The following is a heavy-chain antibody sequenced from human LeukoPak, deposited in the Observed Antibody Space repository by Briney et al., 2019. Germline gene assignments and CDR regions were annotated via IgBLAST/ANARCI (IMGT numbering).Heavy chain of an antibody. CDR2: INPNSGGT. CDR1: GYTFTGYY. V-gene: IGHV1-2*02. J-gene: IGHJ4*02. Sequence: GASVKVSCKASGYTFTGYYMHWVRQAPGQGLEWMGWINPNSGGTNYAQKFQARVTMTRDTSISTAYMELSRLRSDDTAVYYCARGGNYYDSSGYLYYFDYWGQGTLVTVSS. D-gene: IGHD3-22*01. CDR3: ARGGNYYDSSGYLYYFDY.